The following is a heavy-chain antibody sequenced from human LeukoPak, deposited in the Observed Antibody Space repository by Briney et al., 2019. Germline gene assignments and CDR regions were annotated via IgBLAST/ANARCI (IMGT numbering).Heavy chain of an antibody. CDR2: TYYRSKWYS. D-gene: IGHD7-27*01. Sequence: SQTLSLTCAISGDSVSSNSVAWNWIRQSPSRGLEWLGRTYYRSKWYSDYAVSVQSRITINPDTSKNQFSLQLNSVTPEDTAVYYCVRDLGHFDPWGQGTLVTVSS. CDR3: VRDLGHFDP. V-gene: IGHV6-1*01. CDR1: GDSVSSNSVA. J-gene: IGHJ5*02.